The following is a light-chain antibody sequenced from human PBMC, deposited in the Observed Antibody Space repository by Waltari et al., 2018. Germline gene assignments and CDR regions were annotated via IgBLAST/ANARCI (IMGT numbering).Light chain of an antibody. J-gene: IGKJ4*01. V-gene: IGKV3-11*01. CDR2: DVS. CDR3: QQRNKWPVT. CDR1: QSVANY. Sequence: DIVLTHSPATLSLSPGERATLPCRASQSVANYLAWYQQKPGQAPRLHIYDVSNRATDIPARFSGSGFATDFTLTISDLKPEDIAVYYCQQRNKWPVTFGGGTKVEIK.